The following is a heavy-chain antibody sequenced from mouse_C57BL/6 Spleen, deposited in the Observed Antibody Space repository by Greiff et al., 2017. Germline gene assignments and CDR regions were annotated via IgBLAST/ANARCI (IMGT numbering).Heavy chain of an antibody. CDR1: GYTFTSYT. D-gene: IGHD1-1*01. J-gene: IGHJ2*01. CDR3: ARTPDYYGSSSYYFDY. CDR2: INPSSGYT. V-gene: IGHV1-4*01. Sequence: QVQLQQSGAELARPGASVKMSCKASGYTFTSYTMHWVKQRPGQGLEWIGYINPSSGYTKYKQKFKDKATLTADKSSSTAYMQLSSLTSEDSAVYYCARTPDYYGSSSYYFDYWGQGTTLTVSS.